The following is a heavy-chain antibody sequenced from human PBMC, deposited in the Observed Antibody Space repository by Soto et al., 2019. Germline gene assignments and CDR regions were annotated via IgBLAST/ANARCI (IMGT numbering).Heavy chain of an antibody. D-gene: IGHD6-13*01. CDR3: ARGLKRGYSSSSYLYYYYGMDV. Sequence: ASVKVSCKASGYTFTGYYMHWVRQAPGQGLEWMGWINPNSGGTNYAQKFQGWVTMTRDTSISTAYMELSRLRSDDTAVYYCARGLKRGYSSSSYLYYYYGMDVWGQGTTVTVSS. CDR2: INPNSGGT. CDR1: GYTFTGYY. V-gene: IGHV1-2*04. J-gene: IGHJ6*02.